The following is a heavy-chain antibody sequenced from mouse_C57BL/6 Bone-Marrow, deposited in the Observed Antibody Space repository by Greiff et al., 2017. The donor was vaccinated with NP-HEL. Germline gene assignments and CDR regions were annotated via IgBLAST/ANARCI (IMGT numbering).Heavy chain of an antibody. D-gene: IGHD2-4*01. CDR1: GYTFTSYW. CDR2: INPSSGYT. CDR3: ARVDGFGYDSHFDY. V-gene: IGHV1-7*01. J-gene: IGHJ2*01. Sequence: QVQLQQSGAELAKPGASVKLSCKASGYTFTSYWMHWVKQRHGQGLEWIGYINPSSGYTKYNQKFKEKATLTADKSSSTAYMQLSSLTYDDSAVYYCARVDGFGYDSHFDYWGQGTTLTVSS.